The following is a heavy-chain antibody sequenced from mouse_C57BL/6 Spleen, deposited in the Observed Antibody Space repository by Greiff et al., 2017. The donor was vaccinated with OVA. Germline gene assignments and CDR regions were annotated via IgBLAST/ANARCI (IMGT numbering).Heavy chain of an antibody. D-gene: IGHD4-1*01. CDR1: GFTVSDYW. V-gene: IGHV6-3*01. J-gene: IGHJ3*01. CDR2: IRLKSDNYAT. CDR3: TNWDQFAC. Sequence: EVQGVESGGGLVQPGGSMKLSCVASGFTVSDYWMNWVRQSPEKGLEWVAQIRLKSDNYATHYAESVKGRFTISRDDSKSSVYLQMNNLRAEDTGIYYCTNWDQFACWGQGTLVTVSA.